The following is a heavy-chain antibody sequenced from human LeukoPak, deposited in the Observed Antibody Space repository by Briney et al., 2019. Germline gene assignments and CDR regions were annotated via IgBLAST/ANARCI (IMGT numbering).Heavy chain of an antibody. CDR3: AKETIVVVPAAMGGGDY. CDR1: GFTFSSYG. Sequence: GGSLRLSCAASGFTFSSYGMHWVRQAPGKGLEWVAFIRYDGSNKYYADSVKGRFTISRDNSKNTLYLQMNSLRAEDTAVYYCAKETIVVVPAAMGGGDYWGQGTLVTVSS. V-gene: IGHV3-30*02. D-gene: IGHD2-2*01. J-gene: IGHJ4*02. CDR2: IRYDGSNK.